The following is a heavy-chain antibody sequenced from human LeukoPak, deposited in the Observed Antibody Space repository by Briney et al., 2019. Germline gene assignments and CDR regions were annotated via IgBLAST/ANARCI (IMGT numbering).Heavy chain of an antibody. CDR3: ARDEVGGDSTFDY. CDR1: GYTFTSYA. V-gene: IGHV1-3*01. Sequence: ASVKVSCKASGYTFTSYAMHWVRQAPGQRLEWMGWINAGNGNTKYSQKFRGRVTITRDTSASTAYMELSSLRSEDTAVYYCARDEVGGDSTFDYWGQGTLVTVSS. D-gene: IGHD2-21*02. J-gene: IGHJ4*02. CDR2: INAGNGNT.